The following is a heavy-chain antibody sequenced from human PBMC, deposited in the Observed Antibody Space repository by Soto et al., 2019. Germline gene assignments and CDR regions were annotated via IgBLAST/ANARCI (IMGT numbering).Heavy chain of an antibody. Sequence: TSETLSLTCTVSVGSVSSGSYYWNWIRQPPGKGLEWIGSIYHSGSTDYNPSLKSRVTISVDTSKNQFSLKLGSVSAADTAVYYCATVSLQLTTMDYWGQGALVT. CDR2: IYHSGST. CDR1: VGSVSSGSYY. V-gene: IGHV4-61*01. J-gene: IGHJ4*02. CDR3: ATVSLQLTTMDY. D-gene: IGHD4-4*01.